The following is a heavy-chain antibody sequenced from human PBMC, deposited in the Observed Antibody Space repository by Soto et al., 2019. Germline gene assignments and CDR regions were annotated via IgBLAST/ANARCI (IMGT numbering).Heavy chain of an antibody. D-gene: IGHD6-19*01. J-gene: IGHJ4*02. CDR2: ISYDGSEK. CDR1: GFIFKSYG. V-gene: IGHV3-30*18. Sequence: QVQLVESGGGVVQPGRSLRLSCAVSGFIFKSYGMHWVRQSPGKGLAWLAVISYDGSEKYYADSVKVRFTISRDNSKNTLYLQMDSLRDEDTAVYYCAKGGEVAARGPFFDYWGQGTLVTVSS. CDR3: AKGGEVAARGPFFDY.